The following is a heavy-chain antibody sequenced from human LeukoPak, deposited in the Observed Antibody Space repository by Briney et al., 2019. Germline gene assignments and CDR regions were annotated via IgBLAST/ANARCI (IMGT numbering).Heavy chain of an antibody. J-gene: IGHJ2*01. V-gene: IGHV3-30*04. CDR1: GFTFSSYA. Sequence: GRSLRLSCAASGFTFSSYAMHWVRQAPGKGLEWVAVISYDGSNKYYADSVKGRFTISRDNSKNTLYLQMNSLRAEDTAVYYCAKEAGYGDYRPDLWGRGTLVTVSS. D-gene: IGHD4-17*01. CDR2: ISYDGSNK. CDR3: AKEAGYGDYRPDL.